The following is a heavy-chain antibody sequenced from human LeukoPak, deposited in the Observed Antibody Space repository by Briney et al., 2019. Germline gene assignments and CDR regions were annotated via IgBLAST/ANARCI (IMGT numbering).Heavy chain of an antibody. V-gene: IGHV4-39*07. CDR1: GGSISSSSYY. J-gene: IGHJ4*02. CDR2: IYYSGST. Sequence: PSETLSLTCTVSGGSISSSSYYWGWIRQPPGKGLEWIGSIYYSGSTYYNPSLKSRVTISVDTSKIQFSLKLSSVTAADTAVYYCARDLFFGSATLDYWGQGTLVTVSS. CDR3: ARDLFFGSATLDY. D-gene: IGHD3-10*01.